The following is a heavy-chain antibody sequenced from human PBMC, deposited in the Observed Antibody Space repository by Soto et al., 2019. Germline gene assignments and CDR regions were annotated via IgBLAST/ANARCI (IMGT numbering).Heavy chain of an antibody. J-gene: IGHJ4*02. CDR2: IYSGGST. V-gene: IGHV3-53*02. CDR1: GFTVSSNY. D-gene: IGHD3-10*01. Sequence: EVQLVETGGGLIQPGGSLRLSCAASGFTVSSNYMSWVRQAPGKGLEWVSVIYSGGSTYYADSVKGRFTISRDNSKNTLYLQMNSLRAEDTAVYYCATGGRITMVRGVLDYWGQGTLVTVSS. CDR3: ATGGRITMVRGVLDY.